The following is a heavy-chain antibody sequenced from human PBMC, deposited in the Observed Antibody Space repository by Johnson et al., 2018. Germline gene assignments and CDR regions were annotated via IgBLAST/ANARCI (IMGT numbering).Heavy chain of an antibody. CDR2: ISYDGTNK. V-gene: IGHV3-30*18. CDR1: GFTFSSYG. D-gene: IGHD3-9*01. Sequence: VQLVQSGGGVVQPGRSLRLSCAASGFTFSSYGMHWVRQAPGKGLEWVAVISYDGTNKYYADSVKGRFTISRDNSKNTLYLQMNSLGAEDTAVYNWAKDGRLLRYFGWAFIFQHWGQGTLVTVSS. CDR3: AKDGRLLRYFGWAFIFQH. J-gene: IGHJ1*01.